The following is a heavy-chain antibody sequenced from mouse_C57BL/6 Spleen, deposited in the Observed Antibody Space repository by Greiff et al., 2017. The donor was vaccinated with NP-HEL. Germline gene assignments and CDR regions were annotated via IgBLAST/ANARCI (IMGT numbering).Heavy chain of an antibody. CDR2: IWSGGSK. CDR3: AREGGYDAFDY. D-gene: IGHD2-2*01. Sequence: VQLQESGPGLVQPSQCLSITCTVSGFSLTSYGVHWVRQSPGKGLEWLGVIWSGGSKDYNAAFISRLSISKDNSKSQVFFKMNSLQADDTAIYYCAREGGYDAFDYWGQGTTLTVSS. J-gene: IGHJ2*01. CDR1: GFSLTSYG. V-gene: IGHV2-2*01.